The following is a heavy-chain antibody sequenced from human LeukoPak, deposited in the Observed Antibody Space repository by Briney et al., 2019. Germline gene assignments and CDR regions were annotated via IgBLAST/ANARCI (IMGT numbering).Heavy chain of an antibody. J-gene: IGHJ1*01. Sequence: GGSLRLSCAASGFTFSSYAMSWLRQAPGKGLEWVSYISSSGSTIYYADSVKGRFTISRDNAKNSLYLQMNSLRAEDTAVYYCARLISSGYYSSRYFQHWGQGTLVTVSS. CDR2: ISSSGSTI. CDR3: ARLISSGYYSSRYFQH. D-gene: IGHD3-22*01. V-gene: IGHV3-48*03. CDR1: GFTFSSYA.